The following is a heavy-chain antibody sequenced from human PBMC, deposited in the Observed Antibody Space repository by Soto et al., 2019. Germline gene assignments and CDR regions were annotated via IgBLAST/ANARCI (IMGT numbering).Heavy chain of an antibody. CDR3: AREGNLGRWLQPLDF. CDR2: IYYSGST. J-gene: IGHJ4*02. CDR1: GGSISSGDYY. V-gene: IGHV4-30-4*01. Sequence: SETLSLTCTVSGGSISSGDYYWSWIRQPPGKGLEWIGYIYYSGSTYYNPSLKSRVTISVDTSKNQFSLKLSSVTAADTAKYFCAREGNLGRWLQPLDFWGQGTLVTVSS. D-gene: IGHD5-12*01.